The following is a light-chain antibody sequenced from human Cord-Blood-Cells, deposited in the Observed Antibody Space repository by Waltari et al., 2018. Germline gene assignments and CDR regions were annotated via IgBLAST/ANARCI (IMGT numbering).Light chain of an antibody. V-gene: IGKV4-1*01. Sequence: DIVMTQSPDSLAVSLGERATINCKSSQSVLYSSNNKNNLAWYQQKPGQPPKLPIYWASTRESGVPDRFSGSGSGTDFTLTISSLQAEDVAVYYCQQYYSTPWTFGQGTKVEIK. J-gene: IGKJ1*01. CDR2: WAS. CDR3: QQYYSTPWT. CDR1: QSVLYSSNNKNN.